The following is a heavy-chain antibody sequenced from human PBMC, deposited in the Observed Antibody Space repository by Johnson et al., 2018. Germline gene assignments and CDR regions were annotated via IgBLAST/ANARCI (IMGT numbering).Heavy chain of an antibody. J-gene: IGHJ4*02. CDR2: ISSSGGST. V-gene: IGHV3-23*04. CDR3: AKGGLGSGFYYDSSGPTY. Sequence: VQLVESGGGLVQPGGSLRLSCAASGFTFSNYAMSWVRQTPGKGLAWVSAISSSGGSTHDADSVKGRFIISRDNSKNTLYLQINGLRAEDTAFYYCAKGGLGSGFYYDSSGPTYRGQGTLVIVSS. CDR1: GFTFSNYA. D-gene: IGHD3-22*01.